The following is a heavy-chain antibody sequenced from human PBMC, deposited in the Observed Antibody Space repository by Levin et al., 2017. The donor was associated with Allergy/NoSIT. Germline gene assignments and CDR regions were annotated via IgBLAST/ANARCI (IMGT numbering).Heavy chain of an antibody. CDR2: IHPANSDT. V-gene: IGHV5-51*01. Sequence: GESLKISCRDSGYGFSNYWIGWVRQMPGKGLEWMGIIHPANSDTQYSPSFQGQVTISVDTSINTAYVQWSSLKASDTAMYYCARRHYSGSGSSDYWGQGTLVTVSA. CDR3: ARRHYSGSGSSDY. J-gene: IGHJ4*02. CDR1: GYGFSNYW. D-gene: IGHD3-10*01.